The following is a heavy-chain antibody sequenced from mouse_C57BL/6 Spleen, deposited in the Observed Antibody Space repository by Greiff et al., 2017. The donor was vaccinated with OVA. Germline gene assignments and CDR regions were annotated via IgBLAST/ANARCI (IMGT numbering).Heavy chain of an antibody. Sequence: VQLQQPGAELVRPGSSVKLSCKASGYTFTSYWMHWVKQRPIQGLEWIGNIDPSDSENNYNQKFKDKATLTVDKSSRTAYMQLSILTSEDSAVDYYSREGDWDYAMDYWGQGTSVTVSS. CDR3: SREGDWDYAMDY. CDR1: GYTFTSYW. CDR2: IDPSDSEN. V-gene: IGHV1-52*01. D-gene: IGHD4-1*01. J-gene: IGHJ4*01.